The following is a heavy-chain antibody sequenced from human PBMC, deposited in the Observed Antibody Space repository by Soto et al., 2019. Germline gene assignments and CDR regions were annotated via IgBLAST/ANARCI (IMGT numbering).Heavy chain of an antibody. D-gene: IGHD3-10*01. Sequence: VQLVQSGAEVKKPGASVKVSCKASGYSFTSYGVHWVRQAPGQRLEWMGWINVGNVKTKYSEKFEGRVTIIRDTSASTVYMEMNSVRSEDTAIYYCARDPEYGSGSLDVWGQGTMVTVSS. CDR3: ARDPEYGSGSLDV. CDR2: INVGNVKT. J-gene: IGHJ3*01. CDR1: GYSFTSYG. V-gene: IGHV1-3*01.